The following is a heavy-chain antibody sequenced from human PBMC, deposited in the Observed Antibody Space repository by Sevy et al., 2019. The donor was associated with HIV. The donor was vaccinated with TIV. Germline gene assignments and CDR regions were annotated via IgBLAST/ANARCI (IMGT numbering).Heavy chain of an antibody. CDR3: ARRLGSSPYGMDV. D-gene: IGHD2-15*01. CDR2: IYDSGST. Sequence: SETLSLTCTVSGGSISSSSYYWGWIRQPPGKGLEWIGSIYDSGSTYYNPSLKSRVTISVDTSKNQFSLRLSSVTAADTAVYYCARRLGSSPYGMDVWGQGTTVTVSS. J-gene: IGHJ6*02. CDR1: GGSISSSSYY. V-gene: IGHV4-39*01.